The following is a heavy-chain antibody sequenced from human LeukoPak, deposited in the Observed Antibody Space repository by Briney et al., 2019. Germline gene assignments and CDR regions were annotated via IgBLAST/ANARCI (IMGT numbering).Heavy chain of an antibody. V-gene: IGHV3-48*04. CDR2: ISNSGNII. CDR1: GFTFSDFS. Sequence: PGGSLRLSCAASGFTFSDFSMNWVRQAPGKGLEWVSYISNSGNIIYYADSVKGRFTIPRDNAKNSLYLQMSSLRAEDTAVYYCASMTTYCGGDCYFFDNWGQGTLVTVSS. CDR3: ASMTTYCGGDCYFFDN. J-gene: IGHJ4*02. D-gene: IGHD2-21*02.